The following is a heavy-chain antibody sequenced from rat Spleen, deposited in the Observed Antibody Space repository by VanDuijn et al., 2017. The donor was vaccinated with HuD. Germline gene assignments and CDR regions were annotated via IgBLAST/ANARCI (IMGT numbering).Heavy chain of an antibody. CDR3: ARESGYNYYYVMDA. CDR1: GFSLTDYS. J-gene: IGHJ4*01. D-gene: IGHD1-4*01. CDR2: IWGDGST. V-gene: IGHV2S63*01. Sequence: EVQLKESGPGLVQPSQTLSLTCTVSGFSLTDYSVHWVRQPPGKGLEWMGVIWGDGSTAYNSALKSRLSISRDTSKSQVFLKMNSLQTEDTATYYCARESGYNYYYVMDAWGQGASVTVSS.